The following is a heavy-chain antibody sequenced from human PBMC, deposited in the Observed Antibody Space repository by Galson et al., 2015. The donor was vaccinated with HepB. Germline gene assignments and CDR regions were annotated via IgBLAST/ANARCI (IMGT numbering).Heavy chain of an antibody. CDR2: TYYRSVWYT. J-gene: IGHJ4*02. D-gene: IGHD6-19*01. CDR3: AREEAGTYCFDN. V-gene: IGHV6-1*01. Sequence: CAISGDSVSNNNAAWNWIRQSPSRGLEWLGRTYYRSVWYTDYAPSVKSRITVNPYTSTNQFSLEVTSVTPDDTAVYFCAREEAGTYCFDNWGQGTLVTVSS. CDR1: GDSVSNNNAA.